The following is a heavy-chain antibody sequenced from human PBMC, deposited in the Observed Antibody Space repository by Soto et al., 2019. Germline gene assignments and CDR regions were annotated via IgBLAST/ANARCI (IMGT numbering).Heavy chain of an antibody. D-gene: IGHD3-9*01. Sequence: EVQLVESGGDLVQRGGSLRLSCAASGFPFSSYWMHWVRHTPGKGLDWVARISGDGVTTYYADSVTGRFTVSRDNAKNTLSLQISGLSAEDTAVYYCAREYYGLLTGYYTGYWGQGTLVSVSS. CDR2: ISGDGVTT. V-gene: IGHV3-74*01. J-gene: IGHJ4*02. CDR3: AREYYGLLTGYYTGY. CDR1: GFPFSSYW.